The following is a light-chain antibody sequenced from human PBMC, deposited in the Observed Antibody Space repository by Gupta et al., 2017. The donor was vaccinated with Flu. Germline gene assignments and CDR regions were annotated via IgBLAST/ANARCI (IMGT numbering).Light chain of an antibody. V-gene: IGKV4-1*01. CDR2: WAS. CDR1: QSVLYSSNNKNY. Sequence: DIFMTQSPDSLSLSLGERTTINCKSSQSVLYSSNNKNYLAWYQQKPGQPPKLLIYWASTRESGVPDRVSGSGSGTDFTLAISSLQAEDGAVYYCQQEYSTPWTFGQGTKVEIK. J-gene: IGKJ1*01. CDR3: QQEYSTPWT.